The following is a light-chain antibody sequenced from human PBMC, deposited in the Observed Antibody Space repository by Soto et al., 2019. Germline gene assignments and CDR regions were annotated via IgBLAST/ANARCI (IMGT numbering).Light chain of an antibody. CDR3: QQYGSSPLT. CDR2: GAS. Sequence: EIVLTQSPGTLSLSPGERATLSCRASQSVSSSFLAWYQQKPGQAPRLLIYGASSRATGIPDRFSGSGSGTDLTLTISKLEPEDVAVYYCQQYGSSPLTFGGGPKVEIK. J-gene: IGKJ4*01. CDR1: QSVSSSF. V-gene: IGKV3-20*01.